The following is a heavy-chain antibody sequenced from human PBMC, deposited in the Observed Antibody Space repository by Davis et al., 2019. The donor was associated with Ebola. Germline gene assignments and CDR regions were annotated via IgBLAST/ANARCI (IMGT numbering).Heavy chain of an antibody. V-gene: IGHV3-21*03. D-gene: IGHD3-22*01. CDR2: IRSSSSYI. J-gene: IGHJ4*02. CDR1: GFTFSSYS. Sequence: GGSLRLSCAASGFTFSSYSMNWVRQAPGKGLEWVSSIRSSSSYIYYADSVKGRFTISRDNARNSLYLQMNSLRAEDTAVYSCARDRYYDSTGYTHFFDYWGQETLVTISS. CDR3: ARDRYYDSTGYTHFFDY.